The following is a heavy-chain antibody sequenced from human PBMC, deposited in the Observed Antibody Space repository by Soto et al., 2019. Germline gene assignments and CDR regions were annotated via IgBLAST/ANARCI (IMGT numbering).Heavy chain of an antibody. J-gene: IGHJ1*01. V-gene: IGHV1-18*01. D-gene: IGHD2-15*01. CDR3: ARDSGVYCRGGSCQTAEYFQH. CDR1: GYTFTSYG. CDR2: ISAYNGNK. Sequence: ASVKVSCKASGYTFTSYGISWVRQAPGQGLEWMGWISAYNGNKNYAQKLQGRVTMTTDTSTSKAYMELRSLRSDDTAVYYCARDSGVYCRGGSCQTAEYFQHWGQGTLVTVSS.